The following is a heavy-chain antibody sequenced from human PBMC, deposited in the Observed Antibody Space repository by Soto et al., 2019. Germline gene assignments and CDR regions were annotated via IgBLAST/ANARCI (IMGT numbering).Heavy chain of an antibody. CDR1: GGSFSGYY. CDR3: AREYRDSYGPLGRFDP. CDR2: INHSGST. Sequence: QVQLQQWGAGLLKPSETLSLTCAVYGGSFSGYYWSWIRQPPGKGLEWIGEINHSGSTNYNPSLKSRVTISVDTSKNQFSLKLSSVTAADTAVYYCAREYRDSYGPLGRFDPWGQVTLVTVSS. J-gene: IGHJ5*02. V-gene: IGHV4-34*01. D-gene: IGHD5-18*01.